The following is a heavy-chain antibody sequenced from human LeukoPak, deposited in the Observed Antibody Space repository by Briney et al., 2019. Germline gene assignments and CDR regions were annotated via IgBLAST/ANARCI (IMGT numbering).Heavy chain of an antibody. D-gene: IGHD4-17*01. CDR1: GYSFTSYW. Sequence: GGSLRLSCKGSGYSFTSYWIGWVRQMPGKGLEWTGIIYPGDSDTRYSPSFQGQVTISADKSISTAYLQWSSPKASDTAMYYCARLPALYGDYPYYFDYWGQGTLVTVSS. V-gene: IGHV5-51*01. CDR3: ARLPALYGDYPYYFDY. J-gene: IGHJ4*02. CDR2: IYPGDSDT.